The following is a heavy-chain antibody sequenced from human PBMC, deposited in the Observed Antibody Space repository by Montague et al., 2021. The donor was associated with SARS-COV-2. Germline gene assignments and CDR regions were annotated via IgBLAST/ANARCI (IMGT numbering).Heavy chain of an antibody. V-gene: IGHV4-34*01. CDR1: GGSFSTYS. CDR3: ARLGDGVVSSPILGVGPYYSYYYMDV. D-gene: IGHD3-10*01. CDR2: IHHGGST. Sequence: SETLSLTCAVHGGSFSTYSWNWIRQPPGKGLGWIGEIHHGGSTNYNPSLKSRVTISADTSKNQFSLKLTSVAAADTAVYYCARLGDGVVSSPILGVGPYYSYYYMDVWGKGTTVTVSS. J-gene: IGHJ6*03.